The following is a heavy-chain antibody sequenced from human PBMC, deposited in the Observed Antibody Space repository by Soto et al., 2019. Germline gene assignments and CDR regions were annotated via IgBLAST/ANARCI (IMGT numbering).Heavy chain of an antibody. CDR3: ARRRAGGYFDY. D-gene: IGHD3-10*01. CDR2: ISPYNGNT. V-gene: IGHV1-18*01. Sequence: QDQLVQSGAEVKKPGASVKVSCKSSGYTFSSYGISWVRQAPGQGLEWMGWISPYNGNTYYAQQVQGRVTMPADTSTSTGYMELRSLRCDDAAVYYCARRRAGGYFDYWGQGTVVAVSS. CDR1: GYTFSSYG. J-gene: IGHJ4*02.